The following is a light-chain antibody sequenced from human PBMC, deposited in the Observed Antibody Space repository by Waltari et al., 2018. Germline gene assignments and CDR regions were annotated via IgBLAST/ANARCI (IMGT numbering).Light chain of an antibody. J-gene: IGKJ1*01. CDR1: QSVLFTSNNKNY. CDR3: QQYYSVPRT. Sequence: DMVMTQSPESLAVPLGERATIHCKSSQSVLFTSNNKNYLAWYQQKPGQPPKLLIYWASTRESGVPDRFSGSGSGTEFTLTIDSLQAEDVAVYHCQQYYSVPRTFGQGTKVEVK. V-gene: IGKV4-1*01. CDR2: WAS.